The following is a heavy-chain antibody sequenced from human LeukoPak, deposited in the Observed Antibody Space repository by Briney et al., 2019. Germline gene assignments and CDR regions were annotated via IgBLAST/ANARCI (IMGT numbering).Heavy chain of an antibody. D-gene: IGHD6-19*01. V-gene: IGHV4-39*07. CDR3: ARDLGWRFDY. Sequence: PSETLSLTCAVSGGSISSNSYYWGWVRQPPGKGLEWIGSIYYSGSTYYNPSLKSRVTISVDTSKNQFSLKLSSVTAADTAVYYCARDLGWRFDYWGQGTLVTVSS. CDR2: IYYSGST. J-gene: IGHJ4*02. CDR1: GGSISSNSYY.